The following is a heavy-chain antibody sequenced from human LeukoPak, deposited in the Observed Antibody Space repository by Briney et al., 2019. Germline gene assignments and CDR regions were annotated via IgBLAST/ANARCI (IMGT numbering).Heavy chain of an antibody. Sequence: GGSLTLSCTASGFRLCRYRMSWARDAPRKGRERVANMEGDGSKKYYVDSVKGRFTISRDNSKNTLYLQMNSLRAEDTAVYYCARVRVYYYDSTGYSDYWGQGTLVTVSS. D-gene: IGHD3-22*01. CDR2: MEGDGSKK. CDR3: ARVRVYYYDSTGYSDY. CDR1: GFRLCRYR. J-gene: IGHJ4*02. V-gene: IGHV3-7*01.